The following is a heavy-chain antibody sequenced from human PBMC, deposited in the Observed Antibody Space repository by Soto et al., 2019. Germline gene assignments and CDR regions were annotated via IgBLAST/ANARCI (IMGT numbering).Heavy chain of an antibody. CDR2: ISGSGGST. V-gene: IGHV3-23*01. D-gene: IGHD6-19*01. Sequence: PGESLKISCAASGFTFSSYVISWVRQAPGKGLEWVSGISGSGGSTYYADSVKGRFTISRDNSKDTLYLQMNSLRAEDTAVYYCAKESSRGWVDYWGQGTLVTVSS. CDR3: AKESSRGWVDY. CDR1: GFTFSSYV. J-gene: IGHJ4*02.